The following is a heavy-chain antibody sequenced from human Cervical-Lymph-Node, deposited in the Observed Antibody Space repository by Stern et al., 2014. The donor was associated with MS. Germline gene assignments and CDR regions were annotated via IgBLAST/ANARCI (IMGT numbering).Heavy chain of an antibody. D-gene: IGHD3-16*01. CDR1: GFTFSSYW. CDR2: INSDGSST. J-gene: IGHJ4*02. V-gene: IGHV3-74*03. CDR3: VRDNYGTDY. Sequence: EVQLVESGGALVQPGGSLRLSCAASGFTFSSYWMQWVRQAPGKGLVWVSHINSDGSSTTYADSVKGRFTTSRDNAKNTLYLQMDDLRAEDTAVYFCVRDNYGTDYWGQGTLVTVSS.